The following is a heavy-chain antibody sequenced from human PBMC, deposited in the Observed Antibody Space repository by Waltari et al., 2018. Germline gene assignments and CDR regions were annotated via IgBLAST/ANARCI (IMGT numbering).Heavy chain of an antibody. D-gene: IGHD2-2*01. CDR1: GFTFSSYA. V-gene: IGHV3-23*03. Sequence: VQLVQSGAEVKKPGGSLRLSCAASGFTFSSYAMSWVRQAPGKGLEWVSVIYSGGSTYDADSVKGRFTISRDNSKNTLYLQMNSLRAEDTAVYYCAKDLQPDYWGQGTLVTVSS. J-gene: IGHJ4*02. CDR2: IYSGGST. CDR3: AKDLQPDY.